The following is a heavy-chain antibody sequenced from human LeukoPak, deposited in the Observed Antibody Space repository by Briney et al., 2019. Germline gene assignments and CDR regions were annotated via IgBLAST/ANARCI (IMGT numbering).Heavy chain of an antibody. V-gene: IGHV4-39*07. Sequence: SETLSLTCTVSGGSISSSTYSWGWIRQPPGKGLQWVGHLDYTGSAYYNPSLKRRVTISVDKSKNQFSLKLSSVTAADTAVYYCASACWGSGGSCYSYWGQGTLVTVSS. CDR1: GGSISSSTYS. CDR3: ASACWGSGGSCYSY. J-gene: IGHJ4*02. D-gene: IGHD2-15*01. CDR2: LDYTGSA.